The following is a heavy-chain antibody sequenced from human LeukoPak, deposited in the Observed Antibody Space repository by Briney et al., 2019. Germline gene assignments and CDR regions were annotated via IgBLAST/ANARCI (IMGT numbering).Heavy chain of an antibody. J-gene: IGHJ4*02. CDR2: VKEDGRQK. CDR3: GRDLDY. CDR1: GFTFSTYW. Sequence: GGSLRLSCAASGFTFSTYWMSWVRQAPGKGLEWVANVKEDGRQKFYVDSVKGRFTISRDNAKNSLYLQMDSLRAEDTAVYYCGRDLDYWGQGTPVTVST. V-gene: IGHV3-7*04.